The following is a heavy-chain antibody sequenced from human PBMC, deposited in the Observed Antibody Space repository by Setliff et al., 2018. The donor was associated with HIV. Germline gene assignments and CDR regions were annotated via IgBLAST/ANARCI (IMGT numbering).Heavy chain of an antibody. Sequence: SETLSLTCTVSGGTISSSNYYWGWIRQPPGKGLEYIGSMHYSGSTYYNPSLKSRVTISVDTSKNQFSLKLSSVTAADTAVYYCARDQGSVWDYWGQGTLVTVSS. J-gene: IGHJ4*02. CDR2: MHYSGST. V-gene: IGHV4-39*07. CDR1: GGTISSSNYY. D-gene: IGHD1-26*01. CDR3: ARDQGSVWDY.